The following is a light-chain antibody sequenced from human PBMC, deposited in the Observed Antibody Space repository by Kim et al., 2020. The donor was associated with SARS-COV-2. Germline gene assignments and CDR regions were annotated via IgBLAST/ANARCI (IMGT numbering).Light chain of an antibody. CDR1: QSITSW. CDR2: MAS. CDR3: QQYNNYPVT. J-gene: IGKJ2*01. Sequence: ASVGDRVTIPCRASQSITSWLAWYQQKPGKAPKLLLYMASTLQSGVPSRFSGSGSGTEFTLTISSLHPDDSATYYCQQYNNYPVTFGQGTKLEIK. V-gene: IGKV1-5*03.